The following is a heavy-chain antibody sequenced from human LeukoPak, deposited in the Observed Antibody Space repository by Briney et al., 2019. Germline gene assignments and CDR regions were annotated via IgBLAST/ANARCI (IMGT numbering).Heavy chain of an antibody. CDR3: ARGPPVFYYGSGSYPFDY. D-gene: IGHD3-10*01. CDR1: GFTFSSYS. CDR2: INHSGIT. J-gene: IGHJ4*02. Sequence: GSLRLSCAASGFTFSSYSMNWVRQPPGKGLEWIGEINHSGITNYNPPLKSRVTVSVDTSKNQFSLKLSSVTAADTAVYYCARGPPVFYYGSGSYPFDYWGQGTLVTVSS. V-gene: IGHV4-34*01.